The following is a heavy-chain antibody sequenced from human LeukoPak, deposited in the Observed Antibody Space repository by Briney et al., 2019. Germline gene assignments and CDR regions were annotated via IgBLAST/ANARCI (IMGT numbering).Heavy chain of an antibody. Sequence: ASVKVSCKASGYTFTSYGISWVRQAPGQGLEWMGWISAYNGNTNYAQKLQGRVTMTTDTSTSTAYMELRSLRSEDTAVYYCATEAIDCTNGVCYIRDAFDIWGQGTMVTVSS. J-gene: IGHJ3*02. CDR1: GYTFTSYG. CDR3: ATEAIDCTNGVCYIRDAFDI. D-gene: IGHD2-8*01. V-gene: IGHV1-18*01. CDR2: ISAYNGNT.